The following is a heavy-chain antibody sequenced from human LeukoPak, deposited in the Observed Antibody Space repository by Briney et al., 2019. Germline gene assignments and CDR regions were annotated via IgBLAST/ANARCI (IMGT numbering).Heavy chain of an antibody. Sequence: GASVKVSCKASGYTFTGYYMHWVRQAPGQGLEWMGWISPNSGGTNYAQKFQGRVTMTRDTSISTAYMELSRLTPDDTAVYYCARGPYSGNYCNYWGQGTLVTVSS. CDR1: GYTFTGYY. J-gene: IGHJ4*02. V-gene: IGHV1-2*02. D-gene: IGHD1-26*01. CDR3: ARGPYSGNYCNY. CDR2: ISPNSGGT.